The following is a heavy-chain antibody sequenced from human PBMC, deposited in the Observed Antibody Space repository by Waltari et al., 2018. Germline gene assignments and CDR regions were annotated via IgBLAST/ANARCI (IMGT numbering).Heavy chain of an antibody. J-gene: IGHJ4*02. V-gene: IGHV1-69*05. CDR1: GGTFSSYA. CDR3: ARSGGYSGYDPATPHFDY. Sequence: QVQLVQSGAEVKKPGSSVKVSCKASGGTFSSYAISWVRQAPGQGLEWMGGIIPIFGTANYAQKFQGRVTITTDESTSTAYMELSSLRSEDTAVYYCARSGGYSGYDPATPHFDYWGQGTLVTVSS. CDR2: IIPIFGTA. D-gene: IGHD5-12*01.